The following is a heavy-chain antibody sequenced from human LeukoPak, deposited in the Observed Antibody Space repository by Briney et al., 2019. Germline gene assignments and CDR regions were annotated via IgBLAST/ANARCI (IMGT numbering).Heavy chain of an antibody. J-gene: IGHJ6*02. D-gene: IGHD6-6*01. V-gene: IGHV3-30-3*01. CDR3: ARAPIIAARRLNYYYYYGMDV. CDR2: ISYDGSNK. CDR1: GFTFSSYA. Sequence: PGGSLRLSCAASGFTFSSYAMHWVRQAPGKGLEWVAVISYDGSNKYYADSVKGRFTISRDNSKNTLYLQMNSLRAEDTAVYYCARAPIIAARRLNYYYYYGMDVWGQGTTVTVSS.